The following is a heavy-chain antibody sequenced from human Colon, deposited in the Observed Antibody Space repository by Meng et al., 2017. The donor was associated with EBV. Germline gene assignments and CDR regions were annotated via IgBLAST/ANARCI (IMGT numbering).Heavy chain of an antibody. Sequence: GPLAEPGPGPMKPSGTLPLTCTGLCGSVSSGSYYWTWIRQPPGKGLEWIGYIYYSGSTNYNPSLKSRVTISVDTSKNQFSLKLSSVTAADTAVYYCASLRGYSVNDWRGRFDYWGQGTLVTVSS. V-gene: IGHV4-61*01. CDR2: IYYSGST. CDR3: ASLRGYSVNDWRGRFDY. D-gene: IGHD5/OR15-5a*01. CDR1: CGSVSSGSYY. J-gene: IGHJ4*02.